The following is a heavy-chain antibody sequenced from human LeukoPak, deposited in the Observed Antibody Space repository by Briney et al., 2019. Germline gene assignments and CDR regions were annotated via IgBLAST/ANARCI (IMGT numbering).Heavy chain of an antibody. CDR1: GGSISSSSYY. CDR2: IYYSGST. Sequence: SETLSLTCTVSGGSISSSSYYWGWIRQPPGKGLEWIGYIYYSGSTNYNPSLKSRVTISVDTSKNQFSLKLSSVTAADTAVYYCARGTAMPHFDYWGQGTLVTVSS. V-gene: IGHV4-61*05. CDR3: ARGTAMPHFDY. D-gene: IGHD5-18*01. J-gene: IGHJ4*02.